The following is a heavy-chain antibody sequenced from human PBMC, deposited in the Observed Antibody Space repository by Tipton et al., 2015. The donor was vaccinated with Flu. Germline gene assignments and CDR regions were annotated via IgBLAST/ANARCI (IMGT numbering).Heavy chain of an antibody. Sequence: TLSLTCAVYGGSFSGYYWSWIRQPPGKGLEWIGEINHSGSTNYNPSLKSRVTISVDTSKNQFSLKLSSVTAADTAVYYCAREGPRDLDLWRRGTLVTVSS. J-gene: IGHJ2*01. D-gene: IGHD5-24*01. CDR3: AREGPRDLDL. CDR1: GGSFSGYY. CDR2: INHSGST. V-gene: IGHV4-34*01.